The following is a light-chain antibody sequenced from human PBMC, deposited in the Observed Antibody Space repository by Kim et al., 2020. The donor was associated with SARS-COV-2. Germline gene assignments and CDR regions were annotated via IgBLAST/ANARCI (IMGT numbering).Light chain of an antibody. CDR1: SSDVGSYNL. CDR3: CSYTRSSTVV. V-gene: IGLV2-23*02. Sequence: GQSITISWTGTSSDVGSYNLVAWYQQHPGKAPKLVIYEVSKRPSGVSNRFSGSRSGNTASLTISGLQTEDEADYYCCSYTRSSTVVFGGGTKLTVL. J-gene: IGLJ2*01. CDR2: EVS.